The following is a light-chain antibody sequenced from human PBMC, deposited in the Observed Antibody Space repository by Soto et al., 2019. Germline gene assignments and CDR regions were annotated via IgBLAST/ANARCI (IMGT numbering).Light chain of an antibody. CDR3: QQYGRSPLT. J-gene: IGKJ4*01. Sequence: DIVLTQSPGTLSLSPGERAILSCRASQSLSSSFLAWYQQKPGQAPRLLIYSSSNRATGIPDRFSGGGSGTDFTLTISRLEPADFAVYYCQQYGRSPLTFGGGTKVEIK. CDR2: SSS. CDR1: QSLSSSF. V-gene: IGKV3-20*01.